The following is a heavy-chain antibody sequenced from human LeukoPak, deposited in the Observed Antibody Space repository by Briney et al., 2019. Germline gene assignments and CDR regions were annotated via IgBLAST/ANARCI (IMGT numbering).Heavy chain of an antibody. D-gene: IGHD3-3*01. J-gene: IGHJ4*02. CDR2: IKQDGSET. CDR1: GFTFSNYW. CDR3: ARVSAIWSGYYRDY. Sequence: GGSLRLSCAASGFTFSNYWLGWVRQAPGKGLEWVANIKQDGSETYYVDSVKGRFIVSRDNAKNSLYLHMSSLRADDTAVYYCARVSAIWSGYYRDYWGQGTLVTVSS. V-gene: IGHV3-7*04.